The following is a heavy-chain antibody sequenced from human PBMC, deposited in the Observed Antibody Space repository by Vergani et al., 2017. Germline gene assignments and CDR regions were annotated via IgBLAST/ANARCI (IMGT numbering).Heavy chain of an antibody. CDR1: GYSFTNYW. CDR2: IFPGDSDT. CDR3: ARLLGDSGFDF. D-gene: IGHD5-12*01. Sequence: EVQMVQSGAEVKTPGESLKISCKGSGYSFTNYWIGWVRQMPGKGLEWMGVIFPGDSDTKYSPSFQGQVSISVNKSINTAYLQWSRLRASDTAMYYCARLLGDSGFDFWGQGTLVIVSS. J-gene: IGHJ4*02. V-gene: IGHV5-51*01.